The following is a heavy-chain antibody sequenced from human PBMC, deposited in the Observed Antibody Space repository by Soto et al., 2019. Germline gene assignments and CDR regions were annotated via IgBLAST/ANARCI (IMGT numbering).Heavy chain of an antibody. CDR2: ISGNGRII. CDR1: GFIFSDYY. CDR3: ARDFDADSRTDFDY. D-gene: IGHD4-17*01. V-gene: IGHV3-11*01. J-gene: IGHJ4*02. Sequence: QVQLVESGGGLVKPGGSLRLSCATSGFIFSDYYMHWIRQAPGKGLEWISYISGNGRIIQYADSAKGRFTISRDNPQNPLDLQMTSLRAEDTALYFCARDFDADSRTDFDYWGQGTLVTVSS.